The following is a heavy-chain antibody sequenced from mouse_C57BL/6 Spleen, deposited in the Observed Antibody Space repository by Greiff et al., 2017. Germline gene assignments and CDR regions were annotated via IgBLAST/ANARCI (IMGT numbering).Heavy chain of an antibody. J-gene: IGHJ4*01. D-gene: IGHD2-4*01. CDR3: TNDDYDAGYYYAMDD. Sequence: EVQLQQSGPELVKPGASVKMSCKASGYTFTDYNMHWVKQSHGKSLEWIGYINPNNGGTSYNQKFKGKATLTVNKSSSTAYMELRSLTSEDSAVYYCTNDDYDAGYYYAMDDWGQGTSVTVSS. V-gene: IGHV1-22*01. CDR2: INPNNGGT. CDR1: GYTFTDYN.